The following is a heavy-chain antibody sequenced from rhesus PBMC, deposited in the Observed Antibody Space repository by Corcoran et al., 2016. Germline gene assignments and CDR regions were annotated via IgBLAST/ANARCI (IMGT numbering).Heavy chain of an antibody. Sequence: EVQLVETGGGLVQPGGSLKLSCAASGFTFSSYGMSWVRQAPGKGLEWVSAINSGGGSTYYADSVKGRCTISRDNSKNTLSLQMNSLRVEDTAVYYCAKVGYSGSRDRFDFWGQGLRVTVSS. CDR1: GFTFSSYG. V-gene: IGHV3S5*01. D-gene: IGHD6-25*01. CDR2: INSGGGST. CDR3: AKVGYSGSRDRFDF. J-gene: IGHJ3*01.